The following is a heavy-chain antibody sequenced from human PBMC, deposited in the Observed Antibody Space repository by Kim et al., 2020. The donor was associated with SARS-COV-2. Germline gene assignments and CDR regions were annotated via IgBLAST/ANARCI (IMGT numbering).Heavy chain of an antibody. J-gene: IGHJ4*02. CDR3: ACGYYGSGSYDY. CDR1: GGSFSGYY. CDR2: INHSGST. V-gene: IGHV4-34*01. Sequence: SETLSLTCAVYGGSFSGYYWSWICQPPGKGLEWIGEINHSGSTNYNPSLKSRVTISVDTSKNQFSLTLSSVTAAATAVYYCACGYYGSGSYDYWGQGTLVTVSS. D-gene: IGHD3-10*01.